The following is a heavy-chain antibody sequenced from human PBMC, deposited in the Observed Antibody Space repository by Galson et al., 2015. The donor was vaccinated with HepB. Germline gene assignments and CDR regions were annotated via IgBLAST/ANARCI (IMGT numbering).Heavy chain of an antibody. D-gene: IGHD3-10*01. CDR2: IYPGDSDS. CDR1: GYNFPSYW. J-gene: IGHJ2*01. Sequence: QSGAEVTRPGESLKISCKGSGYNFPSYWIGWVRQMPGKGLEWMGVIYPGDSDSRYNPSFQGLVTIAADKSNSTAYLQWSSLKASDSAMYYCARRRDNYYGAGRGGRSWYFDLWGLGTLVTVAS. CDR3: ARRRDNYYGAGRGGRSWYFDL. V-gene: IGHV5-51*01.